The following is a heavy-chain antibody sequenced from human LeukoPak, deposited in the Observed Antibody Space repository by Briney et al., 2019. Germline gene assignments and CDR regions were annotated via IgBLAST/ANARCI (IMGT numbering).Heavy chain of an antibody. CDR1: GFTVTNYH. D-gene: IGHD6-6*01. CDR3: AREGAARAFDY. CDR2: IKGTGDSP. J-gene: IGHJ4*02. V-gene: IGHV1-46*01. Sequence: ASVRVSCTASGFTVTNYHMHWVRQAPGQGLEWVGLIKGTGDSPDYAQKFQGRVTVTCDTSTNTAYLELRSLKLEDTAVYYCAREGAARAFDYWGQGTLVTVSS.